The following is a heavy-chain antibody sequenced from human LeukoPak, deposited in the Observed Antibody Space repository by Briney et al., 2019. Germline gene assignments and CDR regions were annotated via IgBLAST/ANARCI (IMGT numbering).Heavy chain of an antibody. CDR2: IKEDGSEK. CDR1: GFTFSNYW. J-gene: IGHJ4*02. CDR3: VSGFLQWLY. Sequence: GGSLRLSCAASGFTFSNYWMSWVRQAPGKGLEWVANIKEDGSEKKYVDSVKGRFIISRDNAKNSLYLQMDSLRAEDTAVYYCVSGFLQWLYWGQGTLVTVSS. D-gene: IGHD3-3*01. V-gene: IGHV3-7*01.